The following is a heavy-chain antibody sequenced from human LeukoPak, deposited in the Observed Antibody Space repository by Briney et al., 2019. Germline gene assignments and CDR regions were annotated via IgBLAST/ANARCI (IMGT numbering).Heavy chain of an antibody. CDR2: ISSTSSYI. D-gene: IGHD3-3*01. J-gene: IGHJ4*02. Sequence: PGGSLRPSCAVSGFTFSSSSMNWARQAPGKGLEWVSSISSTSSYIYYADSVKGRFTISRDNAKNSLYLQMDSLRAEDTAVYYCATSDDLWSGMDSWVQGTLVTVSS. CDR3: ATSDDLWSGMDS. V-gene: IGHV3-21*01. CDR1: GFTFSSSS.